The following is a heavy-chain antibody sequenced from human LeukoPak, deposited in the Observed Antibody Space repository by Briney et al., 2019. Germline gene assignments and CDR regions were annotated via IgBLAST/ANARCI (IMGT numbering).Heavy chain of an antibody. D-gene: IGHD2-15*01. V-gene: IGHV3-7*01. J-gene: IGHJ4*02. Sequence: GGSLRLSCAASGFTFSDYYMSWIRQAPGKGLEWVANIKQDGSEKYYVDSVKGRFTISRDNAKNSLYLQMNSLRAEDTAVYYCARDGCSGGSCPIDYWGQGTLVTVSS. CDR3: ARDGCSGGSCPIDY. CDR2: IKQDGSEK. CDR1: GFTFSDYY.